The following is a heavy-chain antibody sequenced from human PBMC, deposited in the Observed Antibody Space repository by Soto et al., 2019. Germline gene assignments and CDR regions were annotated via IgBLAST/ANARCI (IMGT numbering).Heavy chain of an antibody. CDR3: ARAVVTAPRRYFDY. V-gene: IGHV1-69*13. Sequence: ASVKVSCKASGGTSSSYAISWVRQAPGQGLEWMGGIIPIFGTANYAQKFQGRVTITADESTSTAYMELSSLRSEDTAVYYCARAVVTAPRRYFDYWGQGTLVTVSS. CDR1: GGTSSSYA. D-gene: IGHD2-21*02. CDR2: IIPIFGTA. J-gene: IGHJ4*02.